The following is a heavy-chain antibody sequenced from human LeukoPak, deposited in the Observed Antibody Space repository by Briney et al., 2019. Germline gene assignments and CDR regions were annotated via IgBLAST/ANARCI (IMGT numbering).Heavy chain of an antibody. Sequence: SETLSLTCTVSRGSISTYFWSWIRQPAGKGLEWIGHIYSSGRTNYNPSLKSRVTMSVDTSKNQFSLNLRSVTAADTAVYYCARFSSTPSPSNADYWGQGTLVTVSS. CDR1: RGSISTYF. CDR3: ARFSSTPSPSNADY. D-gene: IGHD2-2*01. J-gene: IGHJ4*02. CDR2: IYSSGRT. V-gene: IGHV4-4*07.